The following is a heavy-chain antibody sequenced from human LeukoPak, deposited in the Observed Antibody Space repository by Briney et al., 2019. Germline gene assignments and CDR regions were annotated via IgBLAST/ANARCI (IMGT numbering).Heavy chain of an antibody. CDR3: ASGYCGGACQLGGLDM. J-gene: IGHJ3*02. D-gene: IGHD2-21*02. CDR1: GGSISSYY. Sequence: PSETLSLTCTVSGGSISSYYWSWIRQPAGKGLEWIGRIYTSGSTNYNPSLKSRVTISLDTSGNQFSLKLSSVTAADTAVYYCASGYCGGACQLGGLDMWGQGTMVTVSS. V-gene: IGHV4-4*07. CDR2: IYTSGST.